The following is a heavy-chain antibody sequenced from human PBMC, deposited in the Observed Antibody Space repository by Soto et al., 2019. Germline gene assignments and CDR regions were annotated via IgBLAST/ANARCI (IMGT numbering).Heavy chain of an antibody. CDR1: GGSISTSVYY. CDR3: ARQGSRAFDI. D-gene: IGHD2-15*01. CDR2: IYYSGSA. V-gene: IGHV4-39*01. Sequence: SETLSLTCTVSGGSISTSVYYWGWIRQPPGRGLEWMANIYYSGSAYYNPSLKSRVSTSVDTSKNQFSLKLRSVTAADTAVYYCARQGSRAFDIWGQGTMVS. J-gene: IGHJ3*02.